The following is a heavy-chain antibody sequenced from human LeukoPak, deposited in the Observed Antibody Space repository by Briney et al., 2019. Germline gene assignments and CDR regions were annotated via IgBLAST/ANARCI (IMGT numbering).Heavy chain of an antibody. Sequence: PGGSLRLSCAASGFTFSSYWMSWVRQAPGTGLEWVANIKQDGGDTYYVDSVKGRFTISRDNAKNSLYLQMNSLRAEDTAVYYCARGRYTSGWYPDYFDYWGQGTLVTVSS. D-gene: IGHD6-19*01. CDR1: GFTFSSYW. V-gene: IGHV3-7*04. CDR3: ARGRYTSGWYPDYFDY. CDR2: IKQDGGDT. J-gene: IGHJ4*02.